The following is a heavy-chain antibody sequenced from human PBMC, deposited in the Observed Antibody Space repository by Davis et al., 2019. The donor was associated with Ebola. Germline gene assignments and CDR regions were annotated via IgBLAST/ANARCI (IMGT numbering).Heavy chain of an antibody. D-gene: IGHD3-22*01. Sequence: SETLSLTCGVSGGSFRNYYWTWIRQPPGKGLEWIGEINHSGDFNYSPSLESPVTILVDTSKNQFYLHLSSVTAADTATYFCARRTPRGSGHFWGDSNGYIDYWGQGTLATVSS. V-gene: IGHV4-34*01. CDR3: ARRTPRGSGHFWGDSNGYIDY. CDR2: INHSGDF. J-gene: IGHJ4*02. CDR1: GGSFRNYY.